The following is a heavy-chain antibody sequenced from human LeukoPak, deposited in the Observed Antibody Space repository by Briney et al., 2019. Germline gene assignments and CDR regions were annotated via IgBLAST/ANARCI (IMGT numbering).Heavy chain of an antibody. Sequence: GGSLRLSCAASGFTFSSYEMNWVRQAPGKGLEWVSYISSSGSTIYYADSVKGRFTISRDNAKNSLYLQMNSLRAEDTALYYCAREAYYYGSGSYYTHYYYYYMDVWGKGTTVAVSS. CDR1: GFTFSSYE. J-gene: IGHJ6*03. CDR2: ISSSGSTI. D-gene: IGHD3-10*01. V-gene: IGHV3-48*03. CDR3: AREAYYYGSGSYYTHYYYYYMDV.